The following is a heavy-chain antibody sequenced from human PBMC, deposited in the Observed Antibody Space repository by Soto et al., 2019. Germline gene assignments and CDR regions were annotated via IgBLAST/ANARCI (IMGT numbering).Heavy chain of an antibody. CDR1: GFTFSTYG. Sequence: QVQLVESGGGVVQPGRSLTLSCAASGFTFSTYGMHWVRQAPGKGLEWVALISFDASNKYYADSVKGRFTISRDNSKNTLFLLMDSLRAEGTAVYYCAKEHDGSGYFHQYGMDVWGQGTTVTVSS. CDR2: ISFDASNK. V-gene: IGHV3-30*18. CDR3: AKEHDGSGYFHQYGMDV. D-gene: IGHD3-22*01. J-gene: IGHJ6*02.